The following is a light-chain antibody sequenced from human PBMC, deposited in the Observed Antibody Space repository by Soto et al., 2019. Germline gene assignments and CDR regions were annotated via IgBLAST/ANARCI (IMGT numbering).Light chain of an antibody. V-gene: IGLV2-14*01. Sequence: QSVLTQPASVSGSPGQSITISCTGTSSDVGGYNYVSWYQQYPGKAPKLMIYDVSTRPSGVSNRFSGSKSGNTASLTISGLQAEDEADYYCSSYTGSSTLVFGGGTKLTVL. CDR2: DVS. CDR1: SSDVGGYNY. CDR3: SSYTGSSTLV. J-gene: IGLJ2*01.